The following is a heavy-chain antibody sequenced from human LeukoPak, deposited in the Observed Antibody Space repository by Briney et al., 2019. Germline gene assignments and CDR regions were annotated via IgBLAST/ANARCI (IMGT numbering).Heavy chain of an antibody. CDR2: IYTSGST. Sequence: SETLSLTCTVSGGSISSGGYYWSWIRQPAGKGLEWIGRIYTSGSTNYNPSLRSRVTISVDTSKNQFSLKLSSVTAADTAVYYCARESGGCPNYWGQGTLVTVSS. D-gene: IGHD3-3*01. CDR1: GGSISSGGYY. J-gene: IGHJ4*02. CDR3: ARESGGCPNY. V-gene: IGHV4-61*02.